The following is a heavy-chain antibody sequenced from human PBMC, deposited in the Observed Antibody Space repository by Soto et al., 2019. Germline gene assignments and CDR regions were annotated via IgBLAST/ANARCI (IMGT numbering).Heavy chain of an antibody. V-gene: IGHV4-59*01. CDR1: GGSINSYY. J-gene: IGHJ5*02. Sequence: QVQLQESAPGLVKPSETLSLTCTVSGGSINSYYWSWIRQPPGKGLEWIGYIYYIGSAYYNPSLKSRVTISVDTSNNQFSLKLSSVTAADTAVYYCARAGAENWFDPWGRGTLVTVSS. D-gene: IGHD2-8*02. CDR2: IYYIGSA. CDR3: ARAGAENWFDP.